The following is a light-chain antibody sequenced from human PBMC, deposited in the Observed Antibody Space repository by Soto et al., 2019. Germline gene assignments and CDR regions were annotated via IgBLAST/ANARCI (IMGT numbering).Light chain of an antibody. Sequence: DVQMTQSPSSLSASVGDRVTITCRASQPISNYLNWYQQKVGEAPKVLIFGASSLQSGAPSRFSGSGYGTDFTLVINNLHPDDFATYYCQQSYSTPITFGQGTRLEIK. CDR1: QPISNY. V-gene: IGKV1-39*01. J-gene: IGKJ5*01. CDR2: GAS. CDR3: QQSYSTPIT.